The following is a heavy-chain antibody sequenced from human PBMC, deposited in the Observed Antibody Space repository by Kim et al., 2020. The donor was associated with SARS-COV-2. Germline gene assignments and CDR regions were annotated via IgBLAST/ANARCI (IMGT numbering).Heavy chain of an antibody. CDR3: ARGGYGFDWYFDL. J-gene: IGHJ2*01. D-gene: IGHD2-15*01. CDR2: ISTSSSTI. CDR1: GFTFSSYS. V-gene: IGHV3-48*02. Sequence: GGSLRLSCAASGFTFSSYSMNWVRQAPGKGLEWISYISTSSSTIYYADSLKGRFTISRDNAKSSLYLQMNSLRDEDTAVYSCARGGYGFDWYFDLWGRGTLLTVSS.